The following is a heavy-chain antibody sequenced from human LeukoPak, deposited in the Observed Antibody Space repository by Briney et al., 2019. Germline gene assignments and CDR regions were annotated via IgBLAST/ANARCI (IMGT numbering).Heavy chain of an antibody. CDR1: GYSFTSYA. D-gene: IGHD6-19*01. V-gene: IGHV1-18*01. CDR2: INTYNGNT. Sequence: ASVKVSCKAPGYSFTSYAISWVRQAPGQGLEWMGWINTYNGNTNYPQNLQGRVTVTTDTSTTTAYMELRSLRSDDTAVYYCARDLHDTSGCSVYWGQGTLVTVSS. J-gene: IGHJ4*02. CDR3: ARDLHDTSGCSVY.